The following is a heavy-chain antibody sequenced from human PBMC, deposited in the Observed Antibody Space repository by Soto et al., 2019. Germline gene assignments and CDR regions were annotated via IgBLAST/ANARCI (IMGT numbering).Heavy chain of an antibody. CDR2: SYYRGST. Sequence: QLQLQASGPGLVKPSETLSLICTVSGGSISSRSHYWGWIRQSPGKHLEWIGSSYYRGSTHYNPSLNTRVTISVDTAKNHVSLKVYSVTAADTAVYYCATAVGFGVVTPFFEYWGQGILVTVS. J-gene: IGHJ4*02. CDR1: GGSISSRSHY. V-gene: IGHV4-39*02. CDR3: ATAVGFGVVTPFFEY. D-gene: IGHD3-3*01.